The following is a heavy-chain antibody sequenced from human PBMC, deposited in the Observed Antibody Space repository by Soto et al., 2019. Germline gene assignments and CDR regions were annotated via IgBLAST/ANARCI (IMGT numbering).Heavy chain of an antibody. D-gene: IGHD1-26*01. V-gene: IGHV3-23*01. Sequence: EVQLLESGGGLVQPGGSLRLSCAASGFTFSSYAMRWVRHARGKGLEWVSAISGSGGSTYYADSVKGRFTISRDNSKNTLYLQMNSLRAEHTAVYYCARLGSGSYYDYWGQGTLVTVSS. CDR2: ISGSGGST. J-gene: IGHJ4*02. CDR1: GFTFSSYA. CDR3: ARLGSGSYYDY.